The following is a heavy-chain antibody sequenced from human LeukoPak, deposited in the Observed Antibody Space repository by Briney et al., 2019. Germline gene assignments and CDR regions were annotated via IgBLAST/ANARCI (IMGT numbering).Heavy chain of an antibody. CDR3: ARHLSGSAMVHYFDY. CDR2: NYYSGNS. J-gene: IGHJ4*02. D-gene: IGHD5-18*01. CDR1: GASISSGRNY. Sequence: KPSETLSLTCNVSGASISSGRNYWGWIRQSPGKGLEWIASNYYSGNSYYNPSLKSRVSISVDTSKNHISLKLFSLTAADTALYYCARHLSGSAMVHYFDYWGQGNLVTVSS. V-gene: IGHV4-39*01.